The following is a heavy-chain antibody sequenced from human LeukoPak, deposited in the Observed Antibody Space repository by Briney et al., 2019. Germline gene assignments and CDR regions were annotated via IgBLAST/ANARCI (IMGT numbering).Heavy chain of an antibody. CDR1: GGSFSGYY. J-gene: IGHJ4*02. D-gene: IGHD2-15*01. CDR3: GLCSGGSCYSDGVDY. V-gene: IGHV4-34*03. CDR2: INHSGST. Sequence: PSETLSLTCAVYGGSFSGYYWSWIRQPPGKGLEWIGEINHSGSTNYNPSLKSRVTISVDTSKNQFSLKLSSVTAADTAVYYCGLCSGGSCYSDGVDYWGQGTLVTVSS.